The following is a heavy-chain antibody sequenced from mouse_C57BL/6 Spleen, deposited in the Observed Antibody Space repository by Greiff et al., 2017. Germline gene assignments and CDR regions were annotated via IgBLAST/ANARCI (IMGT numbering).Heavy chain of an antibody. CDR1: GFTFSDYY. CDR3: ARGMDYDGYFDV. D-gene: IGHD2-4*01. CDR2: ISNGGGSP. J-gene: IGHJ1*03. Sequence: DVKLVESGGGLVQPGGSLKLSCAASGFTFSDYYMYWVRQTPEKRLEWVAYISNGGGSPYYPDTVKGRFTISRDNAKNTLYLQMSRLKSEDTAMYYCARGMDYDGYFDVWGTGTTVTVSS. V-gene: IGHV5-12*01.